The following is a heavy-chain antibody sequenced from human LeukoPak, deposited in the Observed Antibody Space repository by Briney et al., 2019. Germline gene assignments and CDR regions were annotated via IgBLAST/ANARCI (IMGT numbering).Heavy chain of an antibody. Sequence: SVKVSCEASGGTFSSYAISWVRQAPGQGLEWMGWIIRIFGTANYAQKFQGRVTITADESTSTAYMELSSLRSEDTAVYYCPGGIAAAGSFDYWGQGTLVTVSS. CDR1: GGTFSSYA. J-gene: IGHJ4*02. V-gene: IGHV1-69*01. CDR3: PGGIAAAGSFDY. D-gene: IGHD6-13*01. CDR2: IIRIFGTA.